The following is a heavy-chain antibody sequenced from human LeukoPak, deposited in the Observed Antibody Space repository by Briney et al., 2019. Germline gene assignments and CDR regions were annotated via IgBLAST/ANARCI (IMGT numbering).Heavy chain of an antibody. Sequence: PSENLSLTCAVYGGSFSGYYWSWIRQPPGKGLEWIGEINHSGSTNYNPSLKSRVTISVDTSKNQFSLKLSSVTAADTAVYYCARSRGTPDYWGQGTLVTLSS. CDR1: GGSFSGYY. CDR2: INHSGST. D-gene: IGHD2-15*01. CDR3: ARSRGTPDY. V-gene: IGHV4-34*01. J-gene: IGHJ4*02.